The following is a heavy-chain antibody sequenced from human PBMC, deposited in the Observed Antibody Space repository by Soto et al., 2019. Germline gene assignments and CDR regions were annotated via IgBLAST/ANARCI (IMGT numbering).Heavy chain of an antibody. V-gene: IGHV3-9*01. CDR3: AKDIYGDGRKGWFGP. D-gene: IGHD4-17*01. J-gene: IGHJ5*02. CDR2: TSWNSGSI. CDR1: GFTFDDYA. Sequence: EVQLVESGGGLVQPGRSLRLSCAASGFTFDDYAMHWVRQAPGKGLEWVSGTSWNSGSIGYADSVKGRFTISRDNAKNSLYLQMNSLRAEDTALYYCAKDIYGDGRKGWFGPWGQGTLVTVSS.